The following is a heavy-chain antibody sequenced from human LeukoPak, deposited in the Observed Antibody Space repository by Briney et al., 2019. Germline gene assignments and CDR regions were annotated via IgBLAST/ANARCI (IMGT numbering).Heavy chain of an antibody. V-gene: IGHV4-59*01. J-gene: IGHJ4*02. Sequence: SETLSLTCTVSGGSISSDYWSWIRQPPGKGLEWIGYIYYSGSTHYSPSLKSRVAISVDTSKNQFSLKLSSVTAADTAVYYRARVSGRWDFDYWGQGTLVTVSS. CDR2: IYYSGST. CDR3: ARVSGRWDFDY. CDR1: GGSISSDY. D-gene: IGHD5-24*01.